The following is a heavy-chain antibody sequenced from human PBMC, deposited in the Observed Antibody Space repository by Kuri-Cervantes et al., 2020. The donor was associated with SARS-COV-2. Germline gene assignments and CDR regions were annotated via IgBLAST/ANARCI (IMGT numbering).Heavy chain of an antibody. CDR3: ARDNLWLDYYYMDV. J-gene: IGHJ6*03. CDR1: GFTFSSYA. CDR2: ISYDGSNK. V-gene: IGHV3-30-3*01. D-gene: IGHD2-21*01. Sequence: LSLTCAASGFTFSSYAMHWVRQAPGKRLEWVAVISYDGSNKYYADSVKGRFTISRDNSKNTPYLQMNSLRAEDTAVYYCARDNLWLDYYYMDVWGKGTTVTVSS.